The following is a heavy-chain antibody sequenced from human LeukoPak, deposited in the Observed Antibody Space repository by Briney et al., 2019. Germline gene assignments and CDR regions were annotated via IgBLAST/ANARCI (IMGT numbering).Heavy chain of an antibody. V-gene: IGHV3-43*02. J-gene: IGHJ6*02. CDR3: AKAGMGATLYYGMDV. Sequence: GGSLRLSCAASGFTFDDYAMHWVRQAPGKGLEWVSLISGDGGSTYYADSVKGRFTISRDNSKNSLYLQMNSLRTEDTALYYCAKAGMGATLYYGMDVWGQGTTVAVSS. D-gene: IGHD1-26*01. CDR1: GFTFDDYA. CDR2: ISGDGGST.